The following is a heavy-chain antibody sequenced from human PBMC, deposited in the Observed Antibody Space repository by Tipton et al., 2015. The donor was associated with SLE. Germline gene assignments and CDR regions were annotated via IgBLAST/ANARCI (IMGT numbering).Heavy chain of an antibody. CDR3: ARGLTVTTNPYFDL. Sequence: TLSLTCAVSAGSFSGYYWSWIRQSPVRGLEWIGEINHGGSTNYNPSLKSRVTISVDTSKNQFSLKMRSVTAADTAVYYCARGLTVTTNPYFDLWGRGTLVTVSS. CDR1: AGSFSGYY. J-gene: IGHJ2*01. D-gene: IGHD4-17*01. V-gene: IGHV4-34*01. CDR2: INHGGST.